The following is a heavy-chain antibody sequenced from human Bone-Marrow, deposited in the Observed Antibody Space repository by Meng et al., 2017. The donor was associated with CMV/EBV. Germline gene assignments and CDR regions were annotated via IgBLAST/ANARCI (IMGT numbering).Heavy chain of an antibody. CDR3: ARLYSNYYYYYYYGMAV. Sequence: ASVKVSCKASGYTFTSYDINWVRQATGQGLEWMGWMNPNSGNTGYAQKFQGRVTMTRNTSISTAYMELSSLRSEDTAVYYCARLYSNYYYYYYYGMAVWGPGNTVNFSS. J-gene: IGHJ6*02. CDR2: MNPNSGNT. V-gene: IGHV1-8*02. D-gene: IGHD4-11*01. CDR1: GYTFTSYD.